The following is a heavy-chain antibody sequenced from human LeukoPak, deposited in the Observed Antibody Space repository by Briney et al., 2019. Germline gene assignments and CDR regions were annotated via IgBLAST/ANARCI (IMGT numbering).Heavy chain of an antibody. J-gene: IGHJ4*02. V-gene: IGHV4-34*01. Sequence: SETLSLTCAAYGGSFSGYDWSWIRQPPGKGLEWIGEINHSGSTNYNPPLKSRVTISVDTSKNQFSLKLNSVTAADTAVYYCARPLTGYSYFDYWGQGTLVTVSS. D-gene: IGHD3-9*01. CDR1: GGSFSGYD. CDR2: INHSGST. CDR3: ARPLTGYSYFDY.